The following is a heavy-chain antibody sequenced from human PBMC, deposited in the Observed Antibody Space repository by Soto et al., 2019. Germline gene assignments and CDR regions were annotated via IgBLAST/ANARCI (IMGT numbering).Heavy chain of an antibody. Sequence: SVKVSCKASGGTFYTYTFSWVRQAPGQGLEWMGSITPIYPTTNYAEKFQGRLTVTADGSTNTAYMELNSPTSEDTAVYYCARIPRYSFPTSDDLDSWGQGTLVTVSS. J-gene: IGHJ4*02. CDR1: GGTFYTYT. CDR2: ITPIYPTT. D-gene: IGHD5-18*01. CDR3: ARIPRYSFPTSDDLDS. V-gene: IGHV1-69*13.